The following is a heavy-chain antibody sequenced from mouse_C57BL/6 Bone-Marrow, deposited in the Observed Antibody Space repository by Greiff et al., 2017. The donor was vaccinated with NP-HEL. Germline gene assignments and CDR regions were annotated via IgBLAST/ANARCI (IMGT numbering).Heavy chain of an antibody. D-gene: IGHD1-1*01. J-gene: IGHJ1*03. CDR2: IDPETGGT. CDR3: TRWGTTVSYWYFDV. CDR1: GYTFTDYE. Sequence: VQVVESGAELVRPGASVTLSCKASGYTFTDYEMHWVKQTPVHGLEWIGAIDPETGGTAYNQKFKGKAILTADKSSSTAYMELRSLTSEDSAVYYCTRWGTTVSYWYFDVWGTGTTVTVSS. V-gene: IGHV1-15*01.